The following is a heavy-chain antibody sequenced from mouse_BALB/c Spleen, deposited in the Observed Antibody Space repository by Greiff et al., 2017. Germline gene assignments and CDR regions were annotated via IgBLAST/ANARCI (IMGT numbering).Heavy chain of an antibody. CDR1: GYTFTNYW. D-gene: IGHD2-2*01. V-gene: IGHV1-63*02. CDR2: IYPGGGYT. CDR3: ARRIYYGYVYAMDY. J-gene: IGHJ4*01. Sequence: QLQQSGAELVRPGTSVKISCKASGYTFTNYWLGWVKQRPGHGLEWIGDIYPGGGYTNYNEKFKGKATLTADTSSSTAYMQLSSLTSEDSAVYFCARRIYYGYVYAMDYWGQGTSVTVSS.